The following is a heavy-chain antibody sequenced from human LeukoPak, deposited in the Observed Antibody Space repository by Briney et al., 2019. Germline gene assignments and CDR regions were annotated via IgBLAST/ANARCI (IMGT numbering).Heavy chain of an antibody. CDR3: ARQIGYCSSTRCPSRDY. CDR1: GYSFTSYW. CDR2: IYPGDSDT. D-gene: IGHD2-2*01. V-gene: IGHV5-51*01. Sequence: GESLKISCKGSGYSFTSYWIGWVRQMPGKGLEWMGIIYPGDSDTRYSPSFQGQVTISADKSISTAYLQWSSLKASDTAMYYCARQIGYCSSTRCPSRDYWGQGTLVTVSS. J-gene: IGHJ4*02.